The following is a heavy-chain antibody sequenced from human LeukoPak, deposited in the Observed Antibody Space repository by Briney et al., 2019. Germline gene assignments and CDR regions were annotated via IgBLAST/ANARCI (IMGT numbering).Heavy chain of an antibody. D-gene: IGHD1-14*01. J-gene: IGHJ4*02. V-gene: IGHV4-34*01. CDR2: INHSGST. CDR3: ARGPEFAY. CDR1: GGSISSGDYS. Sequence: SETLSLTCAVSGGSISSGDYSWSWIRQPPGKGLEWIGEINHSGSTNYNPSLKSRVTISVDTSKNQFSLKLSSVTAADTAVCYCARGPEFAYWGQGTLVTVSS.